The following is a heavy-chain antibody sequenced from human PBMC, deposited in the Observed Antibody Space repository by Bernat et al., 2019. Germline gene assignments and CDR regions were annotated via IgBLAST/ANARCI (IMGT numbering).Heavy chain of an antibody. CDR3: ARTDYDFWSGYPYYYYMDV. Sequence: EVQLVQSGAEVKKPGESLRISCKGSGYSFTSYWISWVRQMPGKGLEGMGRIDPSDSYTNYSPSFQGHVTISADKSISTAYLQWSSLKASDTAMYYCARTDYDFWSGYPYYYYMDVWGKGSKVTVSS. V-gene: IGHV5-10-1*03. CDR2: IDPSDSYT. CDR1: GYSFTSYW. J-gene: IGHJ6*03. D-gene: IGHD3-3*01.